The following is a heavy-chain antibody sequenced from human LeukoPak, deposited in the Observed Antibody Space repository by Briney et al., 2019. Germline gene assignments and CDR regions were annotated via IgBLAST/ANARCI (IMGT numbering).Heavy chain of an antibody. Sequence: GGSLRLSCAASGFTFSSYGMHWVRQAPGKGLEWVAVISYDGSNKYYADSVKGRFTISRDNSKNTLYLQMNSLRAEDTAVYYCAKDGRYYGSGSYYPPDWYFDLWGRGTLVTVYS. V-gene: IGHV3-30*18. J-gene: IGHJ2*01. CDR2: ISYDGSNK. CDR3: AKDGRYYGSGSYYPPDWYFDL. CDR1: GFTFSSYG. D-gene: IGHD3-10*01.